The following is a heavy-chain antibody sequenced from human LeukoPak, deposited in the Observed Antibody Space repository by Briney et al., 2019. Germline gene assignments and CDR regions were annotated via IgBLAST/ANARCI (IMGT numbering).Heavy chain of an antibody. CDR1: GFTFDDYA. V-gene: IGHV3-9*01. Sequence: GRSLRLSCAASGFTFDDYAMHWVRQAPGKGLEWVSGISWNSGSIGYADSVKGRFTISRDNAKNSLYLQMNSLRAEDTALYYCAKDSRYSYAGNFDYWGQGTLVTVSS. CDR3: AKDSRYSYAGNFDY. CDR2: ISWNSGSI. D-gene: IGHD5-18*01. J-gene: IGHJ4*02.